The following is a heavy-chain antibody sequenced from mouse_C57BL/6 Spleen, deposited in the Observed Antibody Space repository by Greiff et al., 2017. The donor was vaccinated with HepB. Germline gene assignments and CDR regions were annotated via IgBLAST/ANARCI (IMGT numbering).Heavy chain of an antibody. Sequence: EVKLQQSGPELVKPGASVKIPCKASGYTFTDYNMDWVKQSHGKSLEWIGDINPNNGGTIYTQKFKGKTTLTVDKSSSTAYMELRSLTSEDTAVYYCARSRGSRYYYAMDYWGQGTSVTVSS. CDR3: ARSRGSRYYYAMDY. J-gene: IGHJ4*01. D-gene: IGHD1-1*02. CDR1: GYTFTDYN. V-gene: IGHV1-18*01. CDR2: INPNNGGT.